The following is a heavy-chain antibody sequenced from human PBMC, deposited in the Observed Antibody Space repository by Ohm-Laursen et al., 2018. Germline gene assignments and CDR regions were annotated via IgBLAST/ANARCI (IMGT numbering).Heavy chain of an antibody. J-gene: IGHJ3*02. CDR2: IKRKADGETT. CDR3: ATGLPADDAFNI. V-gene: IGHV3-15*01. CDR1: GFTSSNAW. Sequence: LSLTCAASGFTSSNAWMSWVRQAPGKGLEWVGRIKRKADGETTDYAAPVKDRLTISRDDSKTTLYLQMNSLKTEDTAVYYCATGLPADDAFNIWGQGTMVTVSS.